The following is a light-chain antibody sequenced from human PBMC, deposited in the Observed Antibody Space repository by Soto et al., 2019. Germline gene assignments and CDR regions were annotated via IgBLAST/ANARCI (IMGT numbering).Light chain of an antibody. CDR1: NIGSKS. CDR3: QVWESGSDRYVL. V-gene: IGLV3-21*01. CDR2: YDR. Sequence: SSELTQPPSVSVAPGETARLTCGGNNIGSKSVQWYQQKPGQAPVLVIYYDRHRPSGIPDRFSGSNSGTTATLTVSRVEAGDEADYYCQVWESGSDRYVLFGGGTKLTVL. J-gene: IGLJ2*01.